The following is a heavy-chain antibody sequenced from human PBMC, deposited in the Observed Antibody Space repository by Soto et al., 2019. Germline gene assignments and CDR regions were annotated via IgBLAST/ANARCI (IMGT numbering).Heavy chain of an antibody. D-gene: IGHD4-17*01. V-gene: IGHV1-18*01. J-gene: IGHJ4*02. CDR2: ISGHSGTT. Sequence: QVPLVQSGGEVKKPGASVKVSCKASGYTFTSYGISWVRQAPGQGLEWMGWISGHSGTTNNAQKFQDRVTMTTDTSTSTTYMELRSLRSDDTALYYCARDRQNYGSFDFWGQGTLVTVSS. CDR1: GYTFTSYG. CDR3: ARDRQNYGSFDF.